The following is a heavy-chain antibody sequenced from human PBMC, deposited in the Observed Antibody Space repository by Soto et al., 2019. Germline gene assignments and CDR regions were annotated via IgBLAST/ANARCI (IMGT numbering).Heavy chain of an antibody. CDR3: ARQVDSSAYYSRPYYYYVMDV. CDR2: IYPGDSDT. Sequence: KGLEWMGIIYPGDSDTRYSPSFQGQVTISADKSIGTAYLQWSSLKASDTAMYYCARQVDSSAYYSRPYYYYVMDVWVQGTTVIVFS. D-gene: IGHD3-22*01. J-gene: IGHJ6*02. V-gene: IGHV5-51*01.